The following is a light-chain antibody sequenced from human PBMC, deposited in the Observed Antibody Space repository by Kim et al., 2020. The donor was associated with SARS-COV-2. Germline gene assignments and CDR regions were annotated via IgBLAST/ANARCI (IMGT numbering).Light chain of an antibody. CDR3: QTWGTGVWV. Sequence: QLVLTQSPSASASLGTSVKLTCTLSSGHSRYAIAWHQQQPEKGPRHLMKLNSDGSHRKGDGIPDRFSGSSSGAERYLTISSLQSEDEADYYCQTWGTGVWVFGGGTQLTVL. J-gene: IGLJ3*02. CDR2: LNSDGSH. CDR1: SGHSRYA. V-gene: IGLV4-69*01.